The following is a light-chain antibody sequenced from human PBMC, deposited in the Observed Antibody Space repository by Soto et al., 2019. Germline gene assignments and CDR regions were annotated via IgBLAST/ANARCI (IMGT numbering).Light chain of an antibody. V-gene: IGLV1-44*01. CDR1: SSNIGSKT. J-gene: IGLJ3*02. Sequence: QSVLTQPPSASGTPGQRVTISCSGSSSNIGSKTVNWYQQLPGTAPKLLIYSNNQRPSGVPDRFSGSKSGTSASLAISGLQSEDEADYHCAAWDDSLNGPEFGGGTKVTVL. CDR3: AAWDDSLNGPE. CDR2: SNN.